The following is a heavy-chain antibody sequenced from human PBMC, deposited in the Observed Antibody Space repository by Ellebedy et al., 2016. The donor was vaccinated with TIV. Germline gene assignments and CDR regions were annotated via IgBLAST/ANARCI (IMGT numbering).Heavy chain of an antibody. CDR2: IRQDGSDM. D-gene: IGHD1-26*01. CDR3: ASDGSYGDHLSPTHAFEI. V-gene: IGHV3-7*01. Sequence: GESLKISCAASGFSFSSYWMSWVRQAPGKGLEWVANIRQDGSDMYYVDSVKGRFTISRDNAKNSLYLQMNSLRVEDTAVYYCASDGSYGDHLSPTHAFEIWGQGTMVTVSS. J-gene: IGHJ3*02. CDR1: GFSFSSYW.